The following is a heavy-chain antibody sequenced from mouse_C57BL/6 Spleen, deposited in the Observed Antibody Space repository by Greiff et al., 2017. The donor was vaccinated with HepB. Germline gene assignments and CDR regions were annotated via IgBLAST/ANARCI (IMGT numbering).Heavy chain of an antibody. J-gene: IGHJ4*01. CDR2: IWSGGST. V-gene: IGHV2-2*01. CDR1: GFSLTSYG. D-gene: IGHD1-1*01. Sequence: VQLQESGPGLVQPSQSLSITCTVSGFSLTSYGVHWVRQSPGKGLEWLGVIWSGGSTDYNAAFISRLSISKDNSKSQVFFKMNSLQADDTAIYYCARNGRSRGPGAMDYWGQGTSVTVSS. CDR3: ARNGRSRGPGAMDY.